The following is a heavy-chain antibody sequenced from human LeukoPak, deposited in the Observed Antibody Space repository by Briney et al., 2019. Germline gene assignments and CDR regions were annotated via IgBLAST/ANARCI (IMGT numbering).Heavy chain of an antibody. CDR3: ARGGLSSGYSFLDY. D-gene: IGHD3-22*01. V-gene: IGHV4-59*11. CDR1: GDSISSHY. CDR2: IYFSGST. Sequence: PSETLSLTCTVPGDSISSHYWSWIRQPPGKGLEWIGYIYFSGSTDYNPSLKSRVTISVDTSKNQFSLKLSSATAADTAVYYCARGGLSSGYSFLDYWGQGTLVTVSS. J-gene: IGHJ4*02.